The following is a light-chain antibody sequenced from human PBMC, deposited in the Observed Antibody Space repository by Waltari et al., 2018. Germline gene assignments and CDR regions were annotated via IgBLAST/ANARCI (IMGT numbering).Light chain of an antibody. V-gene: IGLV1-47*01. CDR1: SSNIGSNY. CDR3: AAWDDNLSGGV. Sequence: QSVLTQPPSASGTPGQRVTISCSGSSSNIGSNYVYWYQQLPVTAPKLLIYRSNQRPSGGPDLFSGSKSGTSSSRAISGLRSEDEADDYCAAWDDNLSGGVFGGGTKLTVL. CDR2: RSN. J-gene: IGLJ3*02.